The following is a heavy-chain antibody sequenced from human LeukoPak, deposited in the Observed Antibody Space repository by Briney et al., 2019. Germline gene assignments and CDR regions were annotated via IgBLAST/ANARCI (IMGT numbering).Heavy chain of an antibody. V-gene: IGHV3-23*01. J-gene: IGHJ6*03. CDR3: AKLGGHPLHNYYVGV. D-gene: IGHD3-16*01. Sequence: PGGSLRLSCAASGFTLSNYAMSWVRQAPGKGLEWVSAIIGSGSTYSADSVKGRFTISRDNSKNTLYLQMNSLRAEDTALYYCAKLGGHPLHNYYVGVWGKGTTVAVSS. CDR1: GFTLSNYA. CDR2: IIGSGST.